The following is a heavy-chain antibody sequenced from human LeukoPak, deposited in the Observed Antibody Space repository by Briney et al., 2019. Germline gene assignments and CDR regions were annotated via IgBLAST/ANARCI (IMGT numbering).Heavy chain of an antibody. CDR2: INHSGST. J-gene: IGHJ6*02. CDR3: ARARRTPRGYYGSGSFSYYGMDV. CDR1: GGSFSGYY. V-gene: IGHV4-34*01. Sequence: SETLSLTCAVYGGSFSGYYWSWIRQPPGNGLEWIGEINHSGSTNYNPSLKSRVTISVDTSKNQFSLKLSSVTAADTAVYYCARARRTPRGYYGSGSFSYYGMDVWGQGTTVTVSS. D-gene: IGHD3-10*01.